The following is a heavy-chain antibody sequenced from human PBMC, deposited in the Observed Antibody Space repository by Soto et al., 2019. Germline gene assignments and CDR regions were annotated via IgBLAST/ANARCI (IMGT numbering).Heavy chain of an antibody. J-gene: IGHJ4*02. CDR3: ARERGSGWTFDY. V-gene: IGHV3-48*01. CDR2: ISSSSTI. Sequence: EVQLVESGGDLVQPGGSLRLSCAASGFTFSTYSMNWVRQAPEKGLEWVSSISSSSTIYYADSVKGRFTISRDNVQNSLYLQMHSLRAEDTAVYYCARERGSGWTFDYWGQGTLVTVSS. CDR1: GFTFSTYS. D-gene: IGHD6-19*01.